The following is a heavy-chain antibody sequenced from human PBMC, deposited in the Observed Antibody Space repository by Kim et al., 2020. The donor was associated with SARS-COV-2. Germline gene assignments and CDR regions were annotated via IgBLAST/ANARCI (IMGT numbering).Heavy chain of an antibody. CDR3: AGGRIAVAGNPPYYYYYGMDV. CDR2: IIPIFGTA. V-gene: IGHV1-69*13. D-gene: IGHD6-19*01. J-gene: IGHJ6*02. Sequence: SVKVSCKASGGTFSSYAISWVRQAPGQGLEWMGGIIPIFGTANYAQKFQGRVTITADESTSTAYMELSSLRSEDTAVYYCAGGRIAVAGNPPYYYYYGMDVWGQGTTVTVSS. CDR1: GGTFSSYA.